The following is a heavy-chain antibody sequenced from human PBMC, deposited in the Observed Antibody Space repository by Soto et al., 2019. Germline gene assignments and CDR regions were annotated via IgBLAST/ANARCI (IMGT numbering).Heavy chain of an antibody. V-gene: IGHV3-21*01. D-gene: IGHD3-16*01. J-gene: IGHJ4*02. CDR2: ITGTSAFT. CDR3: ERDNLAFQGAFDL. Sequence: XESLTLACAASGSVVSDFQGNWVRQAPGGGLEWLSSITGTSAFTEYAESIEGRFTISRDNPNKLLFLHMDNLRPEDTPVYYCERDNLAFQGAFDLWGQGTLVTVSS. CDR1: GSVVSDFQ.